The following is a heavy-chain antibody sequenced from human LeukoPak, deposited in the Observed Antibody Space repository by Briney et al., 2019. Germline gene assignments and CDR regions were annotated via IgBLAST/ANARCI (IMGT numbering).Heavy chain of an antibody. J-gene: IGHJ4*02. V-gene: IGHV4-34*01. Sequence: SETLSLTRAVYGGSFSGYYWIWIGRPPGKGLEWIGEINHSGSTNYNPSLKSRVTISVETSKNQFSLKLSAVTAADTAVYYCARGRGGCTYGFPPFFDYWGQGTLVTVSS. D-gene: IGHD5-18*01. CDR1: GGSFSGYY. CDR2: INHSGST. CDR3: ARGRGGCTYGFPPFFDY.